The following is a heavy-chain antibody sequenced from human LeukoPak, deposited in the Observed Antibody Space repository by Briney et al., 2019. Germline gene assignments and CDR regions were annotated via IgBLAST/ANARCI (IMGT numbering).Heavy chain of an antibody. Sequence: PSETLSLTCTVSGGSISNYYWSWIRQPPGKGLEWIGYIYYSGSTNYNPSLKSRVTISVDMSKNQFSLKLSSVTAADTAVYYCERGGRYSFGPWGQGTLVTVSS. CDR1: GGSISNYY. CDR2: IYYSGST. J-gene: IGHJ4*02. CDR3: ERGGRYSFGP. V-gene: IGHV4-59*01. D-gene: IGHD5-18*01.